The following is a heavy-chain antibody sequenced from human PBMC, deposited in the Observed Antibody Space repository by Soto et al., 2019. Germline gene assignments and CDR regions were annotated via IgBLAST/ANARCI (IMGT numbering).Heavy chain of an antibody. J-gene: IGHJ4*02. V-gene: IGHV3-33*01. CDR2: IWYDGSNK. Sequence: GGSLRLSCAASGFTFSSYGMHWVRQAPGKGLEWVAVIWYDGSNKYYADSVKGRFTISRDNSKNTLYLQMNSLRAEDTAVYYCAREIVATEVDYWGQGTLVTVSS. D-gene: IGHD5-12*01. CDR1: GFTFSSYG. CDR3: AREIVATEVDY.